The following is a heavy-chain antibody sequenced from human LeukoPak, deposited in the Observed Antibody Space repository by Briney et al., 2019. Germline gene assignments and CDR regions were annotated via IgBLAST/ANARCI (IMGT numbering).Heavy chain of an antibody. D-gene: IGHD6-19*01. CDR2: ISSSSSYI. Sequence: PGGSLRLSCAASGFTFSSYSMNWVRQAPGKGLEWVSSISSSSSYIYYADSVKGRLTISRDNAKNSLYLQMNSLRAEDTAVYYCAPLPYSSGPNWFDPWGQGTLVTVSS. V-gene: IGHV3-21*01. CDR3: APLPYSSGPNWFDP. J-gene: IGHJ5*02. CDR1: GFTFSSYS.